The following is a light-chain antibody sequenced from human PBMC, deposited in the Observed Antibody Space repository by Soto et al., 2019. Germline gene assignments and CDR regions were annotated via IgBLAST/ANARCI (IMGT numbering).Light chain of an antibody. CDR3: QQRSTWLYT. Sequence: EILLAQSPATLSLSPGERATLSCKASQDVSIFLAWYQQKPGQAPRLLIHDASNRATGVPARFSGSGSGRDFTLTITSLEPEGFAVYYCQQRSTWLYTFGQGTKLEV. CDR1: QDVSIF. J-gene: IGKJ2*01. V-gene: IGKV3-11*02. CDR2: DAS.